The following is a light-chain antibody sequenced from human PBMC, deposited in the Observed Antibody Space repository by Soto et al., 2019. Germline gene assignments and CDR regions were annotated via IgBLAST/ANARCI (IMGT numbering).Light chain of an antibody. CDR1: QSLLHITGETF. CDR3: MQSTQPPPT. V-gene: IGKV2D-29*02. CDR2: EVS. Sequence: DVVMTQTPLSLSVSPGQPSSISCKSSQSLLHITGETFLFWYLQKPGKSPQLXIYEVSTRVSGVPERFSGSGSGTDFTLEISRVETDDVGLYYCMQSTQPPPTFGQGTRLEIK. J-gene: IGKJ5*01.